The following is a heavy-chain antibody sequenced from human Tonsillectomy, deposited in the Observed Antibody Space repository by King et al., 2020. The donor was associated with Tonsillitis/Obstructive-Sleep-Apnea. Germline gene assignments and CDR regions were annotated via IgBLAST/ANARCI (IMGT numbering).Heavy chain of an antibody. Sequence: VQLVQSGGGVVQPGRSLRLSCAASGFTFSRYGMHWVRQAPGKGLEWVAVISYDGSHKYYGDSVKGQFTISRDNSKNTLYLQMNSLRAEDTAVYYCAKAVWGYCSSTSCYPAFDSWGQGTKVTVSS. J-gene: IGHJ3*02. D-gene: IGHD2-2*01. CDR1: GFTFSRYG. V-gene: IGHV3-30*18. CDR3: AKAVWGYCSSTSCYPAFDS. CDR2: ISYDGSHK.